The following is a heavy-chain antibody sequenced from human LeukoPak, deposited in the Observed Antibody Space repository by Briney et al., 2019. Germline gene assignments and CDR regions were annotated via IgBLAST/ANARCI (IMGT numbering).Heavy chain of an antibody. Sequence: GGSLRLSCAASGVTFSNYNMNWVRQAPGKGLEWVSSISSSSSYISYADSVKGRFTISRDNAKNSLYLQMNSLGAEDTAVYYCASSIITSPFDVFDIWGQATMVTVSS. CDR3: ASSIITSPFDVFDI. V-gene: IGHV3-21*01. D-gene: IGHD3-10*01. J-gene: IGHJ3*02. CDR2: ISSSSSYI. CDR1: GVTFSNYN.